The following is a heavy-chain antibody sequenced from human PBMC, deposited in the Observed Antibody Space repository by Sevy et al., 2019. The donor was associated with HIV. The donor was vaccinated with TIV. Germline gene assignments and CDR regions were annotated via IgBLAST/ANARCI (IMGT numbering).Heavy chain of an antibody. CDR3: ARVSRYSSGWAYDY. V-gene: IGHV3-23*01. CDR2: ISGSGDDT. CDR1: GFTFSNYA. J-gene: IGHJ4*02. Sequence: GGSLRLSCAASGFTFSNYAVTWVRQAPGKGLEWVSTISGSGDDTFYADSVKGRFTISRDNSKSTLYLQMNSLTADDTALYYCARVSRYSSGWAYDYWGQGTLVTVSS. D-gene: IGHD6-19*01.